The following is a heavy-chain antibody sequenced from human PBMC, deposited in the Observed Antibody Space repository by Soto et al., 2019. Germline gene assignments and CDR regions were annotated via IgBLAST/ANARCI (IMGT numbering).Heavy chain of an antibody. Sequence: SETLSLTCTVSGGSVSSGSYYWRWIRQPPGKGLEWIGYIYYSGSTNYNPSLKSRVTISVDTSKNQFSLKLSSVTAADTAVYYCARSSGYDSDAFDIWGQGTMVT. CDR3: ARSSGYDSDAFDI. D-gene: IGHD5-12*01. CDR1: GGSVSSGSYY. V-gene: IGHV4-61*01. J-gene: IGHJ3*02. CDR2: IYYSGST.